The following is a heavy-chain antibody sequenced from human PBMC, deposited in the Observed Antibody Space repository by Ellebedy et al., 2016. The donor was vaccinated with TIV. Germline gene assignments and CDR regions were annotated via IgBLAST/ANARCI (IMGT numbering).Heavy chain of an antibody. CDR2: IYYSGST. CDR3: ARASAGSNKVTYHFGMDV. V-gene: IGHV4-59*01. CDR1: GGYLRTYY. J-gene: IGHJ6*02. D-gene: IGHD2-21*02. Sequence: SETLSLTXTVSGGYLRTYYWSWIRQSPGKGLEWIGYIYYSGSTDYNSSLKSRATISVDTSKNQFSLNLTSVTAADTAVYYCARASAGSNKVTYHFGMDVWGQGTTVTVSS.